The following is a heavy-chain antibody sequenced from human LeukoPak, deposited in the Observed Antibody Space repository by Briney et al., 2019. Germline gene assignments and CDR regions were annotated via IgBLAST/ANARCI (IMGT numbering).Heavy chain of an antibody. D-gene: IGHD4-17*01. J-gene: IGHJ4*02. CDR3: AARRLTVTTEIDY. CDR2: IHYDGNNK. V-gene: IGHV3-30*02. CDR1: GFSVSSNY. Sequence: GGSLRLSCAASGFSVSSNYMSWVRQAPGKGLDWVAFIHYDGNNKYYADSVKGRFAISRDNSKNTVYLQMNSLRTEDTAVYYCAARRLTVTTEIDYWGQGTLVTVSS.